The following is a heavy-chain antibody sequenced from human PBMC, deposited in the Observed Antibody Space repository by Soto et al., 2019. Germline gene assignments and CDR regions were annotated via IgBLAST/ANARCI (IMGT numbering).Heavy chain of an antibody. CDR2: INHSGST. D-gene: IGHD6-6*01. CDR3: ASSSPTVSFDY. CDR1: GGSFSGYY. Sequence: SETLSLTCAVYGGSFSGYYWSWIRQPPGKGLEWIGEINHSGSTNYNPSLKSRVTISVDTSKNQFSLKLSSVTAADTAVYYCASSSPTVSFDYWGQGTLVTVSS. V-gene: IGHV4-34*01. J-gene: IGHJ4*02.